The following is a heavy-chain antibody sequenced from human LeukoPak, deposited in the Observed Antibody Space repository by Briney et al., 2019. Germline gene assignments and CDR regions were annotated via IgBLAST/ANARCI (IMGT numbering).Heavy chain of an antibody. V-gene: IGHV3-48*04. CDR3: ARDEPVLLWFGELGRLGAFDI. Sequence: GSLSLSCAASGFTFSSYSMNWVRQAPGKGLEWVSYISSSSSTIYYADSVKGRFTISRDNAKNSLYLQMNSLRAEDTAVYYCARDEPVLLWFGELGRLGAFDIWGQGTMVTVSS. CDR1: GFTFSSYS. CDR2: ISSSSSTI. D-gene: IGHD3-10*01. J-gene: IGHJ3*02.